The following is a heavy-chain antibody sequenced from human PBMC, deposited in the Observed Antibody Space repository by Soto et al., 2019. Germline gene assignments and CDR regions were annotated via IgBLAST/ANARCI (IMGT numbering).Heavy chain of an antibody. Sequence: QVQLQESGPGLVKPSETLSLTCTVSGGSVSSGHYYWTWIRQPPGKGLEWIGLIYNSGTTNYNPXHXSXGTISLATSKNQFSLPLSSVTAADTAVYYCARECAYWGQGILVTVSS. J-gene: IGHJ4*02. CDR3: ARECAY. CDR1: GGSVSSGHYY. V-gene: IGHV4-61*01. CDR2: IYNSGTT.